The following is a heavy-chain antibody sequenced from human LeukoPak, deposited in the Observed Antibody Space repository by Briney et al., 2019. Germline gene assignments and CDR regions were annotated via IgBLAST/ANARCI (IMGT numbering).Heavy chain of an antibody. CDR2: MSSSGRS. Sequence: PSETLSLTCTVSGGSIGTYYWSWIRQPAGKGLEWIGRMSSSGRSDYNPSLKSRVTISVDMSKNQVSMKLSSVTAADTAVYYCAKGAGPPWFDPWGQGTLVTVSS. V-gene: IGHV4-4*07. J-gene: IGHJ5*02. CDR3: AKGAGPPWFDP. D-gene: IGHD6-19*01. CDR1: GGSIGTYY.